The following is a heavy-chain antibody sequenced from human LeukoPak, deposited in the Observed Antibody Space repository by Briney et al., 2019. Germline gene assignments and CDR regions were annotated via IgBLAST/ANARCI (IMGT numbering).Heavy chain of an antibody. Sequence: GASVKVSCKASGYTFTSYGISWVRQAPGQRLEWMGWINAGNGNTKYSQKFQGRVTITRDTSASTAYMELSSLRSEDTAVYYCARDYGDYESGQARWFDPWGQGTLVTVSS. CDR2: INAGNGNT. CDR3: ARDYGDYESGQARWFDP. D-gene: IGHD4-17*01. V-gene: IGHV1-3*01. CDR1: GYTFTSYG. J-gene: IGHJ5*02.